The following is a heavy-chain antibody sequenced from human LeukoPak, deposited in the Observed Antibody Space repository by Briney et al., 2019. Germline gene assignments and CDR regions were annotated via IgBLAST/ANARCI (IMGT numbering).Heavy chain of an antibody. J-gene: IGHJ6*02. Sequence: PGGSLRLSCAASGFTFSGYSMNWVRQAPGKGLEWVSSISSSSSYIYYADSVKGRFTISRDNAKNSLYLQMNSLRAEDTAVYYCARDPSYDILTGYLSYGMDVWGQGTTVTVSS. CDR1: GFTFSGYS. D-gene: IGHD3-9*01. CDR2: ISSSSSYI. V-gene: IGHV3-21*01. CDR3: ARDPSYDILTGYLSYGMDV.